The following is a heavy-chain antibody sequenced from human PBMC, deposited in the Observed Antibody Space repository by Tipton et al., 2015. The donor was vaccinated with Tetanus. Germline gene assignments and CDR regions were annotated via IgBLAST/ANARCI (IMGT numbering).Heavy chain of an antibody. Sequence: QLVQSGAEVKKSGASVKVSCKPSGYTFRNYYLHWLRQAPGQGLEWMGWINPYNGDTDSVQRFQGRLTMTRDTSSDTVYMELSRLRSDDTALYYCATGPGSYSTYWGQGALVTVSS. D-gene: IGHD3-10*01. CDR2: INPYNGDT. CDR3: ATGPGSYSTY. V-gene: IGHV1-2*02. CDR1: GYTFRNYY. J-gene: IGHJ4*02.